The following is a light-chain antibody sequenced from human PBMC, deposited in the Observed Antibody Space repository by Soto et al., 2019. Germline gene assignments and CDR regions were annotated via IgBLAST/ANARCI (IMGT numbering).Light chain of an antibody. CDR1: SSGVGSYNL. Sequence: QSVLTQPASVSGSPGQSITISCTGTSSGVGSYNLVSWYQQHPGKAPKLMIYEVSKRPSGVSNRFSGSKSGNTASLTISGLQAEDEADYYCCSYAGSSTPLIFGTGTKVTVL. V-gene: IGLV2-23*02. J-gene: IGLJ1*01. CDR2: EVS. CDR3: CSYAGSSTPLI.